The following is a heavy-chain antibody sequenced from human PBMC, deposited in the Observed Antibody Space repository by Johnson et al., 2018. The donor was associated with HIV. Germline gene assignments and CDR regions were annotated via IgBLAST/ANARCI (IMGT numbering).Heavy chain of an antibody. CDR1: GFTFSSYW. CDR3: ASLSDDAFDI. Sequence: QVQLVESGGGVVQPGRSLRLSCAASGFTFSSYWMSWVRQAPGKGLEWAAVMSYDGSNKYYADSVKGRFTISRDNAKNSLYLQMNSLKAEDTAVYYCASLSDDAFDIWGQGTMVTVSS. V-gene: IGHV3-30*03. CDR2: MSYDGSNK. J-gene: IGHJ3*02.